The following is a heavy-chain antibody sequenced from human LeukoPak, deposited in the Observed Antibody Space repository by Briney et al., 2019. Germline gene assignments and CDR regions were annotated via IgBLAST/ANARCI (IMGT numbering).Heavy chain of an antibody. CDR2: INNEGTGT. CDR3: ARGSSSWRNAFDI. CDR1: GFTFSSYC. J-gene: IGHJ3*02. D-gene: IGHD6-13*01. V-gene: IGHV3-74*01. Sequence: GGSLRLSCAASGFTFSSYCMHWVRQAPGKGLVWVSRINNEGTGTSYADSVKGRFTISTDNAKNTLDLQMNSLRAEDTAVYYCARGSSSWRNAFDIWGQGTMVTVSS.